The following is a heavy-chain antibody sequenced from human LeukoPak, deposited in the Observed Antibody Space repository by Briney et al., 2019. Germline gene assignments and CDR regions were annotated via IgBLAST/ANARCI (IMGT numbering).Heavy chain of an antibody. J-gene: IGHJ3*02. CDR1: GFTFSSYG. CDR3: ARVETLGYCSGGSCYYADAFDI. Sequence: PGGSLRLSCAASGFTFSSYGMHWVRQAPGKGLEWVAVIWYDGSNKYYADSVKGRFTISRDNSKNTLYLQMNSLRAEDTAVYYCARVETLGYCSGGSCYYADAFDIWGQGTMVTVSS. V-gene: IGHV3-33*01. D-gene: IGHD2-15*01. CDR2: IWYDGSNK.